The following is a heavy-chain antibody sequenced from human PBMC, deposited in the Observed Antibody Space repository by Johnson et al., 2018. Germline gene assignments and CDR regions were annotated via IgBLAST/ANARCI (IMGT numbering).Heavy chain of an antibody. CDR3: ARAEPGATISDALDI. J-gene: IGHJ3*02. D-gene: IGHD1-26*01. CDR2: IYYSGST. Sequence: QVQLQESGPGLVKPSETLSLTCTVSGGSISSYYWSWIRQPPGKGLEWIGYIYYSGSTNYNPSLKSRVTISVDTSKNQFSLKLSSVTAAEPAVYYWARAEPGATISDALDIWGKGTMVTFSS. CDR1: GGSISSYY. V-gene: IGHV4-59*01.